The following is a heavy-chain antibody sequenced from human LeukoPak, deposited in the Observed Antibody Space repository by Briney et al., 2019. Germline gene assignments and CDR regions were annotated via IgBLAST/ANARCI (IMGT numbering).Heavy chain of an antibody. D-gene: IGHD6-25*01. V-gene: IGHV4-39*07. CDR3: ARDCCGYRSWFDP. CDR1: GDSISSNYFSSNLFH. CDR2: IYYSGTT. Sequence: PSETLSLTCTVSGDSISSNYFSSNLFHWGWLRQPPGEGLEWIGSIYYSGTTYDNPSLKSRVTISVDTSKNQFSLKLTSVTAADTAVYYCARDCCGYRSWFDPWGQGTLVTLSS. J-gene: IGHJ5*02.